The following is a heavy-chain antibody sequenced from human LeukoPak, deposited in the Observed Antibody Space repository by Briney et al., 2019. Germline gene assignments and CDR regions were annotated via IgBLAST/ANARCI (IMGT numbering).Heavy chain of an antibody. V-gene: IGHV3-48*03. Sequence: GGSLRLSCVGSGFTFSNYEMNWVRQAPGKGLEWVSYINNGGISIYYAASVRGRFTISRDNAKSSLSLQMNGLRVEDTAVYYCARGMAVAANWFDPWGQGTLVTVSS. CDR1: GFTFSNYE. D-gene: IGHD6-19*01. J-gene: IGHJ5*02. CDR3: ARGMAVAANWFDP. CDR2: INNGGISI.